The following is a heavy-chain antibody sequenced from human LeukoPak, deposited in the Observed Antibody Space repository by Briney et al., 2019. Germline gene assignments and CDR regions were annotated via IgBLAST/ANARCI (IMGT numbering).Heavy chain of an antibody. J-gene: IGHJ4*02. V-gene: IGHV4-59*01. Sequence: RPSETLSLTCTVSGGSISSYYWSWIRQPPGKGLEWIGYIYYSGSTNYNPSLKSRVTISVDTSKNQFSLKLSSVTAADTAVYYCARWAQMTTVTDGIDYWGQGTLVTVSS. CDR1: GGSISSYY. D-gene: IGHD4-17*01. CDR3: ARWAQMTTVTDGIDY. CDR2: IYYSGST.